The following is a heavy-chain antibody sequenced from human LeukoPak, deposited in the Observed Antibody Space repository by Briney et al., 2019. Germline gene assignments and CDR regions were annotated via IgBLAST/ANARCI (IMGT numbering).Heavy chain of an antibody. V-gene: IGHV1-46*01. CDR2: INPSGGST. J-gene: IGHJ3*02. D-gene: IGHD6-19*01. Sequence: ASVKVSCKASGYTFTSYYMHWVRQAPGQGLEWMGIINPSGGSTSYAQKFQGRVTMTRDTSTSTVYMELSSLRSEDTAVYYCARAKRLVRAVPGRSHDAFDIWGQGEMVTVSS. CDR1: GYTFTSYY. CDR3: ARAKRLVRAVPGRSHDAFDI.